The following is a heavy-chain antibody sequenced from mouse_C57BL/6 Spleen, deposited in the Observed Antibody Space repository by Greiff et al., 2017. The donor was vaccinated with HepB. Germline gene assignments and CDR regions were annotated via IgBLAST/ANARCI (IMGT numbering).Heavy chain of an antibody. J-gene: IGHJ4*01. D-gene: IGHD2-4*01. CDR3: AREEGDYDFFYAMDY. CDR2: ISDGGSYT. V-gene: IGHV5-4*01. Sequence: EVKLMESGGGLVKPGGSLKLSCAASGFTFSSYAMSWVRQTPEKRLEWVATISDGGSYTYYPDNVKGRFTISRDNAKNNLYLQMSHLKSEDTAMYYCAREEGDYDFFYAMDYWGQGTSVTVSS. CDR1: GFTFSSYA.